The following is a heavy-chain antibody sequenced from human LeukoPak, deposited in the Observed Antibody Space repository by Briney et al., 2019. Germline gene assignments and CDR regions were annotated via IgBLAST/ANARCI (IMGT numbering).Heavy chain of an antibody. D-gene: IGHD3-10*01. J-gene: IGHJ4*02. CDR2: INHSGST. Sequence: TSETLSLTCAVYGGSFSGYYWSWIRQPPGKGLEWIGEINHSGSTNYNPSLKSRVTISVDTSKNQFSLRLSSVTAADRAVYYCARDPKASGYFDYWGQGTLVTVSS. CDR1: GGSFSGYY. CDR3: ARDPKASGYFDY. V-gene: IGHV4-34*01.